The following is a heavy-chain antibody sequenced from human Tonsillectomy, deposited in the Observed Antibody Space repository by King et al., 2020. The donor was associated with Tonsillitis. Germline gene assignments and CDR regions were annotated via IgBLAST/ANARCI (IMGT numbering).Heavy chain of an antibody. Sequence: QVQLPQWGAGLLKPSETLSLTCAVYGGSFSGYYWSWIRQPPGKGLEWIGEINHSGSTNYNPSLKSRVTISVDTSKNQFSLKLSSVTAADTAVYYCARGYASSSSDFDYWGQGTLVTVSS. CDR3: ARGYASSSSDFDY. V-gene: IGHV4-34*01. CDR2: INHSGST. J-gene: IGHJ4*02. D-gene: IGHD6-6*01. CDR1: GGSFSGYY.